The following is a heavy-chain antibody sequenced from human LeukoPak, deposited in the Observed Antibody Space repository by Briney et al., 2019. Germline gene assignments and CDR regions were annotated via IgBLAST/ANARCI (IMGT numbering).Heavy chain of an antibody. J-gene: IGHJ4*02. CDR3: ARARDLTIFGVVNPGTLDY. CDR1: GGSISSGGYY. CDR2: IYYSGST. D-gene: IGHD3-3*01. Sequence: SQTLSLTCTVSGGSISSGGYYWSWIRQHPGKGLEWIGYIYYSGSTYYNPSLKSRVTISVDTSKNQLSLKLSSVTAADTAVYYCARARDLTIFGVVNPGTLDYWGQGTLVTVSS. V-gene: IGHV4-31*03.